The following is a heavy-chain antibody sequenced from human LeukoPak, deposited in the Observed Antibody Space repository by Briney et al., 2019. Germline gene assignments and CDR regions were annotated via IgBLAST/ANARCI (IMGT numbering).Heavy chain of an antibody. Sequence: ASVKVSCKASGGTFSSYAISWVRQAPGQGLEWMGRIIPIFGTANYAQKFQGRVTITTDESTSTAYMELSSLRPEDTAVYYCARPGYSSGWYYFDYWGQGTLVTVSS. J-gene: IGHJ4*02. V-gene: IGHV1-69*05. CDR2: IIPIFGTA. CDR1: GGTFSSYA. CDR3: ARPGYSSGWYYFDY. D-gene: IGHD6-19*01.